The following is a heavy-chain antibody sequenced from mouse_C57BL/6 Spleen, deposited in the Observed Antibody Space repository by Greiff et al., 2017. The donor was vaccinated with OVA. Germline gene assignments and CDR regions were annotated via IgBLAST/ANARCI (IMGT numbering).Heavy chain of an antibody. D-gene: IGHD2-14*01. CDR1: GYSFTDHT. J-gene: IGHJ2*01. Sequence: QVQLQQSDAELVKPGASVKISCKVSGYSFTDHTIHWMKQRPEQGLEWIGYIYPREGSTKYNEKFKGKATLTADKASSTAYMQLNSLTAEDYAVYFCAREYDGPHYFDYWGQGTTLTVSS. V-gene: IGHV1-78*01. CDR2: IYPREGST. CDR3: AREYDGPHYFDY.